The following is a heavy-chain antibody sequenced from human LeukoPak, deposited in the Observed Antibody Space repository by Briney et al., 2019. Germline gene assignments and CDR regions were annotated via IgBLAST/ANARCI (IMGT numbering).Heavy chain of an antibody. CDR1: GFTFSSYS. CDR2: ISSSSSYI. D-gene: IGHD1-26*01. CDR3: ARDMGWELRWAGPFDY. V-gene: IGHV3-21*01. J-gene: IGHJ4*02. Sequence: GGSLRLSCAASGFTFSSYSMNWVRQAPGKGLEWVSSISSSSSYIYYADSVKGRFTISRDNAKNSLYLQMNSLRAEDTAVYYCARDMGWELRWAGPFDYWGQGTLVTVSS.